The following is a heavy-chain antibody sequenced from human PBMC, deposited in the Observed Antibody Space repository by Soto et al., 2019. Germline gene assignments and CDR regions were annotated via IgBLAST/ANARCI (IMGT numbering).Heavy chain of an antibody. CDR1: GFTFSSYE. Sequence: PGGSLRLSCAASGFTFSSYEMNWVRQAPGEGMEWLSYITSSGSPIYYADSVKGRFTISRDNAKNSLYLQMNGLRAEDTAVYYCARSGYFDSGGYPYYYYGMDVYGHVTKATVS. V-gene: IGHV3-48*03. J-gene: IGHJ6*02. CDR3: ARSGYFDSGGYPYYYYGMDV. D-gene: IGHD3-22*01. CDR2: ITSSGSPI.